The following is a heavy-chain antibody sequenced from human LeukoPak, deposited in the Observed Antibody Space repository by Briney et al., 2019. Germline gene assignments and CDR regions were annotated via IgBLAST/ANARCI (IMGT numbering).Heavy chain of an antibody. CDR3: AREVVVVVVAATPDYYGMDV. V-gene: IGHV1-2*02. CDR1: GYTFTGYY. CDR2: INPNSGGT. D-gene: IGHD2-15*01. Sequence: ASVKVSCKASGYTFTGYYMHWVRQAPGQGPEWVGWINPNSGGTNYAQKFQGRVTMTRDTSISTAYMELSRLRSDDTAAYYCAREVVVVVVAATPDYYGMDVWGQGTTVTVSS. J-gene: IGHJ6*02.